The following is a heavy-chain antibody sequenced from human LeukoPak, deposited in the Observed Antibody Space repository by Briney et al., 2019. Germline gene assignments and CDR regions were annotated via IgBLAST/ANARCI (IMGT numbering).Heavy chain of an antibody. Sequence: PSETLSLTCTVSGGSISSSSYYWGWIRQPPGKGLEWIGSIYYSGSTYYNPSLKSRVTISVDTSKNQFSLKLGSVTAADTAVYYCARRLITFGGVIEVWGPPDYWGQGTLVTVSS. D-gene: IGHD3-16*02. CDR3: ARRLITFGGVIEVWGPPDY. V-gene: IGHV4-39*01. CDR1: GGSISSSSYY. CDR2: IYYSGST. J-gene: IGHJ4*02.